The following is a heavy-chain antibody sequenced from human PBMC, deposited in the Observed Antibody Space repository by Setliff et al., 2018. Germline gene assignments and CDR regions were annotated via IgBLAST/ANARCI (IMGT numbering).Heavy chain of an antibody. CDR1: GDSISSISYY. CDR3: ASCRYQVPYDY. J-gene: IGHJ4*02. V-gene: IGHV4-39*01. CDR2: VYDSGTT. D-gene: IGHD2-2*01. Sequence: SSETLSLTCTVPGDSISSISYYWGWIRQPPGKGLEWIGTVYDSGTTYYNPSLKSRVTIFVDTSKNQFSLNLNSVTAADTGVYYCASCRYQVPYDYWGQGILVTVSS.